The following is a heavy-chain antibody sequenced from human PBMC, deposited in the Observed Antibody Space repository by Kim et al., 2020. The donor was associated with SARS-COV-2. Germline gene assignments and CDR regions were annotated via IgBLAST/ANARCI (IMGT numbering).Heavy chain of an antibody. D-gene: IGHD1-7*01. CDR3: SRAEL. CDR1: GFRFSSQW. CDR2: MSPDGSDK. J-gene: IGHJ4*02. V-gene: IGHV3-7*01. Sequence: GGSLRLSCTASGFRFSSQWMSWVRQAPGKGLEWVANMSPDGSDKSYADSAKGRFTISRDNGQNPLYLQMDRLRAQDTAVFHCSRAELWGQGTLLTVSS.